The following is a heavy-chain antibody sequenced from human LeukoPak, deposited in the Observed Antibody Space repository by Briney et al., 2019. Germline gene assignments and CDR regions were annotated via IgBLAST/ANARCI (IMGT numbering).Heavy chain of an antibody. Sequence: GGPLRLSCAASGFTFSSYYMHWVRQAPGKGLVWVSRTNSDESSTTYADSVKGRFTISRDNSKNTLYLQMNSLRAEDTAVYYCARMGSTVGPLWGQGTLVTVSS. CDR2: TNSDESST. J-gene: IGHJ4*02. D-gene: IGHD4-23*01. V-gene: IGHV3-74*01. CDR3: ARMGSTVGPL. CDR1: GFTFSSYY.